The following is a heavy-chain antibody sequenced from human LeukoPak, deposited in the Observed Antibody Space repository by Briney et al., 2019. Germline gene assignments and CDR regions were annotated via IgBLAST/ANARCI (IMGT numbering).Heavy chain of an antibody. Sequence: ASVKVSCKASGGTLSSYAISWVRQAPGQGLEWMGRIIPIFGTANYAQKFQGRVTITTDESTSTAYMELSSLRSEDTAVYYCARGDSSGYYYVSFDYWGQGTLVTVSS. CDR1: GGTLSSYA. V-gene: IGHV1-69*05. CDR2: IIPIFGTA. D-gene: IGHD3-22*01. CDR3: ARGDSSGYYYVSFDY. J-gene: IGHJ4*02.